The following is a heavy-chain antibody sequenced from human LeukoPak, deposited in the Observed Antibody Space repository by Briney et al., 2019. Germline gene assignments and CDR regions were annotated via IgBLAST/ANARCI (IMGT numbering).Heavy chain of an antibody. D-gene: IGHD4-17*01. V-gene: IGHV3-30*03. CDR2: ISYDEANT. J-gene: IGHJ4*02. Sequence: GGSLRLSCAASGLAFSDYGMHWVRQAPGKGLEWLAVISYDEANTYCADSVKGRFTVSRDNSKNTVFLQMNSLRVEDTAIYYCSSATSMTTVTTDYWGQGTLVTVSS. CDR3: SSATSMTTVTTDY. CDR1: GLAFSDYG.